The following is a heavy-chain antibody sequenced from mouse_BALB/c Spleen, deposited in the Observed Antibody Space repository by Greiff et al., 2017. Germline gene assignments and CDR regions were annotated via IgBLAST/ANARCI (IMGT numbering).Heavy chain of an antibody. Sequence: EVKLMESGPGLVKPSQSLSLTCSVTGYSITSGYYWNWIRQFPGNKLEWMGYISYDGSNNYNPSLKNRISITRDTSKNQFFLKLNSVTTEDTATYYCARYYYGTPDYFDYWGQGTTLTVSS. D-gene: IGHD1-1*01. CDR2: ISYDGSN. CDR3: ARYYYGTPDYFDY. CDR1: GYSITSGYY. V-gene: IGHV3-6*02. J-gene: IGHJ2*01.